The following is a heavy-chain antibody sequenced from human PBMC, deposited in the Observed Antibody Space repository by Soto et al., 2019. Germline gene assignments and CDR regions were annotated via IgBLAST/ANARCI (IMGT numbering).Heavy chain of an antibody. CDR1: GFTFSTYG. J-gene: IGHJ4*01. CDR3: AKDRWTYSSSTKVFES. CDR2: ISYDGSNE. Sequence: PGGSLRLSCAGSGFTFSTYGMHWVRQAPGKGLEWVAVISYDGSNEFYADSVKGRFTISRDNSKNTLDLQVDSLRGEDTAVYYCAKDRWTYSSSTKVFESWGHGTLVTVSS. D-gene: IGHD6-13*01. V-gene: IGHV3-30*18.